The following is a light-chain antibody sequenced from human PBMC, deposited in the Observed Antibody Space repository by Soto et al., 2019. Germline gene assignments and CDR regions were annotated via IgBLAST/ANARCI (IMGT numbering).Light chain of an antibody. CDR2: DAS. CDR1: QSISSY. CDR3: QQYYSSPRT. Sequence: DIEMTQSPSSLSASVGDRVTITCRASQSISSYLNWYQQKPGKAPKLLIYDASSLQSGVPSRFSGSGSGTDFTLTISSLQPDDFATYYCQQYYSSPRTFGGGTKVEIK. V-gene: IGKV1-39*01. J-gene: IGKJ4*01.